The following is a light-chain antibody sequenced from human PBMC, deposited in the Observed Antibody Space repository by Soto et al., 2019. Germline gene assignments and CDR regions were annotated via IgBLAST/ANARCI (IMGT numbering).Light chain of an antibody. Sequence: DIQMTQSPSSQSAAVGDRVTITCRASQSISTFLNWYQQKPGKAPRLLIYDVSRLLSGVPSRFSGSGSGTDFTLTIASLQPEDFSTYYCQQSDTTPFTFGQGTKVDIK. J-gene: IGKJ2*01. CDR2: DVS. V-gene: IGKV1-39*01. CDR1: QSISTF. CDR3: QQSDTTPFT.